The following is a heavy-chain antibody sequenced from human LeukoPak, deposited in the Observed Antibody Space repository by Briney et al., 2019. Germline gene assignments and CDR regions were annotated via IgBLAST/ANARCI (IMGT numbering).Heavy chain of an antibody. V-gene: IGHV3-30*03. CDR1: GFTFSDFG. CDR3: ATRDGFDNNGYYGY. Sequence: GGSLRLSCAASGFTFSDFGMHWVRQAPGKGLEWVAVISHDGYNKYFADSVKGRFTISRDNSKSTLYLQMNSLRAEDTALYYCATRDGFDNNGYYGYWGQGTLVTVSS. D-gene: IGHD3-22*01. J-gene: IGHJ4*02. CDR2: ISHDGYNK.